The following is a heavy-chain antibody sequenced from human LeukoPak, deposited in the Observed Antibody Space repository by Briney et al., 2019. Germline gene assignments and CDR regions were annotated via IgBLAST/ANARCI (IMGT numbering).Heavy chain of an antibody. Sequence: GASVKVSCKASGYTFTGYYMHWVRQAPGQGLEWMGWISPNSGGTIYAQKFQGRVTMTEDTSTDTAYMELSSLRSEDTAVYYCATLRMGFGSSSRPPPWFDPWGQGTLVTVSS. J-gene: IGHJ5*02. D-gene: IGHD3-10*01. V-gene: IGHV1-2*02. CDR3: ATLRMGFGSSSRPPPWFDP. CDR1: GYTFTGYY. CDR2: ISPNSGGT.